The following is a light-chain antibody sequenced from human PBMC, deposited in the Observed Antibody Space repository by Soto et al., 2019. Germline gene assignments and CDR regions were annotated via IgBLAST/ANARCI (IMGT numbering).Light chain of an antibody. V-gene: IGLV1-47*01. Sequence: QSVLTQPPSASGTPGQRVTISCSGSSSNIGTYSVYWYQQLPGTAPKLLIYRDNQRPSGVPDRFSGSRSGTPASLAISGLRSEDEADCYCAAWDDSLSVLFGGGTKLTVL. J-gene: IGLJ2*01. CDR1: SSNIGTYS. CDR2: RDN. CDR3: AAWDDSLSVL.